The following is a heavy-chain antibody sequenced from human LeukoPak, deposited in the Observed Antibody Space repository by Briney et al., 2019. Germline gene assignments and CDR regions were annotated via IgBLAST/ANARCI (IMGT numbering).Heavy chain of an antibody. CDR2: ISPSGNT. Sequence: KPSETLSLTCSVYGGPFTIYSWTWIRQPPGKSLEWVGEISPSGNTQYNPSLKSRVTISLDASKSQFYLKLNSVTAADTAVYYCARRVRSADYRLDYWGQGTLVTVSS. CDR3: ARRVRSADYRLDY. V-gene: IGHV4-34*01. D-gene: IGHD4-11*01. CDR1: GGPFTIYS. J-gene: IGHJ4*02.